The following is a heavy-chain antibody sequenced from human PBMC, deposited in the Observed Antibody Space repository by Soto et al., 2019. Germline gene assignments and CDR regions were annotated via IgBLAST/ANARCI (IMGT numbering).Heavy chain of an antibody. V-gene: IGHV4-39*01. CDR1: GGSISSSSYY. CDR2: IYYSGST. D-gene: IGHD6-6*01. J-gene: IGHJ4*02. Sequence: SETLSLTCTVSGGSISSSSYYWGWIRQPPGKGLEWIGSIYYSGSTYYNPSRKSRVTISVDTSKNQLSLKLSSVTAADTAVYYCARLTEFIAARGFDYWGQGTLVTVSS. CDR3: ARLTEFIAARGFDY.